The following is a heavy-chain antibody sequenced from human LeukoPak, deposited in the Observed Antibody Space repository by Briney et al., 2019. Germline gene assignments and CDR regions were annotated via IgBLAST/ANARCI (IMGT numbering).Heavy chain of an antibody. V-gene: IGHV1-18*01. J-gene: IGHJ4*02. CDR2: ISVYSGKT. CDR3: AGPDSSGYYYPPVFDY. D-gene: IGHD3-22*01. CDR1: GYTFTSYG. Sequence: GGSVNVSCKASGYTFTSYGISWVRQAPGQGLEWMGWISVYSGKTNYAQKLQGRATMPPAQSTRTAYMELRSLSSDDTAVYYCAGPDSSGYYYPPVFDYWGQGTLVTVSS.